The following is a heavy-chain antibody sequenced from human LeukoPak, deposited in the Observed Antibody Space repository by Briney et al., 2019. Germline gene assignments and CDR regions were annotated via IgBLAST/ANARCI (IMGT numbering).Heavy chain of an antibody. CDR1: GGSISSFY. J-gene: IGHJ4*02. CDR3: ARGYTSSWAYFDY. CDR2: IYNSGST. V-gene: IGHV4-59*01. D-gene: IGHD6-13*01. Sequence: SETLSLTCTVSGGSISSFYWSWIRQSPGKGVEWIGYIYNSGSTDYNPSLKSRVTISVDTSKSQFSLNLSSVTAADTAVYYCARGYTSSWAYFDYWGQGTLVTVSS.